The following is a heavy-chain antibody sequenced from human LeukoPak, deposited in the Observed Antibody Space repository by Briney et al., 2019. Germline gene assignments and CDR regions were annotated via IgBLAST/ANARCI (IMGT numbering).Heavy chain of an antibody. Sequence: ASVKVSCKASGYTFTSYGISWVRQAPGQGLQWMGEVIPSFGTANYARKFQGRVTITADESTSIAYMELSSLRSDDTAVYYCARHGGITIFGVAQPGGAFDIWGQGTVVTVSS. CDR2: VIPSFGTA. CDR1: GYTFTSYG. J-gene: IGHJ3*02. D-gene: IGHD3-3*01. CDR3: ARHGGITIFGVAQPGGAFDI. V-gene: IGHV1-69*13.